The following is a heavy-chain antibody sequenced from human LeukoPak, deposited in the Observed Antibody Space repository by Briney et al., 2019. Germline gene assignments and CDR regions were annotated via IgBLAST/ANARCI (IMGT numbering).Heavy chain of an antibody. D-gene: IGHD4-11*01. V-gene: IGHV4-61*08. Sequence: SQTLSLTCTVSGGSISSGGYYWSWIRQPPGKGLEWIGYIYYSGSTNYNPSLKSRVTISVDTSKNQFSLKLSSVTAADTAVYYCARDADLQPLGYWGQGTLVTVSS. CDR2: IYYSGST. CDR3: ARDADLQPLGY. J-gene: IGHJ4*02. CDR1: GGSISSGGYY.